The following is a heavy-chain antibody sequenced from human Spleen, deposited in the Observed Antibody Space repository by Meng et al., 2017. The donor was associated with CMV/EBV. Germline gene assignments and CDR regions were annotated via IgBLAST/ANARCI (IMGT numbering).Heavy chain of an antibody. CDR2: ISRSSNYI. J-gene: IGHJ4*02. V-gene: IGHV3-21*01. CDR3: VRDGWTYYDVLTGYAHFDF. Sequence: GESLKISCATSGFSFSAYSINWVRQAPGKGLEWVSSISRSSNYIYYADSVKGRFTISRDNAKNSLYLQMNSLRAEDTAVYYCVRDGWTYYDVLTGYAHFDFWGQGTLVTVSS. D-gene: IGHD3-9*01. CDR1: GFSFSAYS.